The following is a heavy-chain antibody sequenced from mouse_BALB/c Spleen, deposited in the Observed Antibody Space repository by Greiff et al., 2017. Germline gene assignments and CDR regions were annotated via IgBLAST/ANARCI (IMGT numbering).Heavy chain of an antibody. CDR1: GYSITSDYA. CDR3: ARSAGSTMVTTWFAY. CDR2: ISYSGST. V-gene: IGHV3-2*02. D-gene: IGHD2-1*01. Sequence: DVQLQESGPGLVKPSQSLSLTCTVTGYSITSDYAWNWIRQFPGNKLEWMGYISYSGSTSYNPSLKSRISITRDTSKNQFFLQLNSVTTEDTAVYYCARSAGSTMVTTWFAYWGQGTLVTVSA. J-gene: IGHJ3*01.